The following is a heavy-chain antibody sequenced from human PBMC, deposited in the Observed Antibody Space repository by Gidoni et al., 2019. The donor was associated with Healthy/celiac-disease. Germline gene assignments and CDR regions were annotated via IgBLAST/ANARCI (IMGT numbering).Heavy chain of an antibody. CDR2: IYYSGST. J-gene: IGHJ5*02. D-gene: IGHD6-6*01. Sequence: QVQLQESGPGLVKPSETLSLTCTVSGGSISSYYWSWIRQPPGKGLEWIGYIYYSGSTNYNPSLKSRVTISVDTSKNQFSLKLSSVTAADTAVYYCARASPWGFDPWGQGTLVTVSS. CDR1: GGSISSYY. V-gene: IGHV4-59*01. CDR3: ARASPWGFDP.